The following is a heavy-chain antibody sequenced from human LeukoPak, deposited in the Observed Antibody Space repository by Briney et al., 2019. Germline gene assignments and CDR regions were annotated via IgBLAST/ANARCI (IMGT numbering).Heavy chain of an antibody. D-gene: IGHD3-10*01. CDR3: ARNYGSGRGSDALDI. V-gene: IGHV3-33*01. J-gene: IGHJ3*02. Sequence: GGSLILSCAASGFTFSNYGMHWVRQAPGKGLEWVAVIWYDGNNKNYADSVKGRFTISRDNSKNTLYLQMNSLRAEDTAVYYCARNYGSGRGSDALDIWGQGTMVTVSS. CDR2: IWYDGNNK. CDR1: GFTFSNYG.